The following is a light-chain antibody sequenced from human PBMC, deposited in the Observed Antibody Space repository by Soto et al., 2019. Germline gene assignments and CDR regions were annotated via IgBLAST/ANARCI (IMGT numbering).Light chain of an antibody. CDR3: QQGHNWPLT. CDR1: QRINSE. Sequence: EIVMTQSPATLSLSPGERAALSCRASQRINSELAWYQQKPGQPPRLLIYGASTRATGVPARFTGSESGSEFPLTISGLQSEDFAVYYCQQGHNWPLTLGQGTRLEI. CDR2: GAS. V-gene: IGKV3-15*01. J-gene: IGKJ2*01.